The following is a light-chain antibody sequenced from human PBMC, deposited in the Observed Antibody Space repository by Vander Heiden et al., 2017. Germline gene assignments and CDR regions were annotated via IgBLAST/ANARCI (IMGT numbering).Light chain of an antibody. CDR1: SGSIASNH. CDR3: QSYDSSSNWV. J-gene: IGLJ3*02. Sequence: NFMLTQPHSVSESPGKTVTISCTRSSGSIASNHVQWYQQRPGSSPTTVIYEDNQRPSGVPDRFSDSIDSSSNSASLTISGLKTEDEADYYCQSYDSSSNWVFGGGTKLTVL. V-gene: IGLV6-57*01. CDR2: EDN.